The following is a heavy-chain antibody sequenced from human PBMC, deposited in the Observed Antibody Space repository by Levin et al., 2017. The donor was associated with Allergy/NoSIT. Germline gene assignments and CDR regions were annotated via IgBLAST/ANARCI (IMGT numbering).Heavy chain of an antibody. CDR3: VRGGDYLTWYLFDYWGLGTLVTVSSDV. D-gene: IGHD3-16*01. V-gene: IGHV3-53*01. CDR2: LHSGGGS. CDR1: GFTVSSKY. J-gene: IGHJ6*02. Sequence: PGGSLRLSCAVSGFTVSSKYMSWVRQAPGKGLEWVSVLHSGGGSNYADSVKGRFTISRDNSKNMLYLQMNNLRAEDTAIYYCVRGGDYLTWYLFDYWGLGTLVTVSSDVWGQGTTVTVSS.